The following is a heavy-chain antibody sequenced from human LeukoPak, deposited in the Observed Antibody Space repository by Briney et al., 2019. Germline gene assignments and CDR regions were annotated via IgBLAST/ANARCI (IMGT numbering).Heavy chain of an antibody. V-gene: IGHV4-38-2*02. Sequence: SETLSLTCTVSGYSISSGYYWGWIRQPPGKGLEWIGSIYYSGSTYYNPSLKSRVTISVDTSKNQFSLKLSSVTAADTAVYYCARYGPGSQGLFDIWGQGTLVTVSS. J-gene: IGHJ3*02. D-gene: IGHD4-17*01. CDR3: ARYGPGSQGLFDI. CDR1: GYSISSGYY. CDR2: IYYSGST.